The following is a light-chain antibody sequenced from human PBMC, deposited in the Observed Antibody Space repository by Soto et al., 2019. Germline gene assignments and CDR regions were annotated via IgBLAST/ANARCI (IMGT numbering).Light chain of an antibody. Sequence: DVVMTQSPLSLPVTLGQPASISCRSSQSLVYSDGNTYLSWFQQRPGQSPRRLIYKVSNRDSGVPDRLSGSGSGTDFTLKISRVEAEDVAVYYCMQGTHWLYTFGQGTKLEI. CDR2: KVS. V-gene: IGKV2-30*01. CDR3: MQGTHWLYT. J-gene: IGKJ2*01. CDR1: QSLVYSDGNTY.